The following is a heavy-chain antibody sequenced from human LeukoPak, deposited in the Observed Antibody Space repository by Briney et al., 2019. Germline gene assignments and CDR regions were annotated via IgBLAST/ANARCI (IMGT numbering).Heavy chain of an antibody. CDR3: ARRYGSGYYYYYYYYGMDV. CDR1: GYTFTSYD. Sequence: GASVKVSCKASGYTFTSYDINWVRQATGQGLEWMGWMNPDSGNTGYAQKFQGGVTMTRNTSISTAYMELSSLRSEDTAVYYCARRYGSGYYYYYYYYGMDVWGQGTTVTVSS. V-gene: IGHV1-8*01. J-gene: IGHJ6*02. CDR2: MNPDSGNT. D-gene: IGHD3-22*01.